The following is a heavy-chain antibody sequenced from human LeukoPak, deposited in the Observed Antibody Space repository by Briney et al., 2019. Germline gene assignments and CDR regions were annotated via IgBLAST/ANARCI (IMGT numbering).Heavy chain of an antibody. Sequence: PGGSLRLSCAASGFTFSSYSMSWVRQAPGKGLEWVSSISSSSDYIYQPDSVKGRFTISRDNARDSLYLQMNSLRAEDTAIYYCARGRSLTTTVTSYADWGQGTLVTVSS. CDR2: ISSSSDYI. J-gene: IGHJ4*02. V-gene: IGHV3-21*01. CDR3: ARGRSLTTTVTSYAD. CDR1: GFTFSSYS. D-gene: IGHD4-11*01.